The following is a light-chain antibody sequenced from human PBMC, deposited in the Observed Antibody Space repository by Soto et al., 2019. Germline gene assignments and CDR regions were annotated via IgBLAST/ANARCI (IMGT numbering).Light chain of an antibody. Sequence: DIQLTQSPSFLSASVGDRVTITCRASQGISSYLAWYQQKPGKAHKLLIFAASTLKNGVPSRFSGSGSGTELTFTISSRQPEHFATYYCLHQNNNTQDTFGPGTKVDIK. J-gene: IGKJ3*01. CDR3: LHQNNNTQDT. CDR2: AAS. CDR1: QGISSY. V-gene: IGKV1-9*01.